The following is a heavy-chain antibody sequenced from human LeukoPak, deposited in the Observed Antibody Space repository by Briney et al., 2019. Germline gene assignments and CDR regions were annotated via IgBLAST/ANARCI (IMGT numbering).Heavy chain of an antibody. J-gene: IGHJ4*02. CDR1: GYSISSGYD. Sequence: SETLSLTCTVSGYSISSGYDWGWIRQPPGKGLEWIGSIYYRRTTYYNPSLKSRVTISIDTSKNQFSLKLTSVTAADTAVYYCARERGGYSGYGEDFDYWGQGTLVTVSS. CDR3: ARERGGYSGYGEDFDY. V-gene: IGHV4-38-2*02. CDR2: IYYRRTT. D-gene: IGHD5-12*01.